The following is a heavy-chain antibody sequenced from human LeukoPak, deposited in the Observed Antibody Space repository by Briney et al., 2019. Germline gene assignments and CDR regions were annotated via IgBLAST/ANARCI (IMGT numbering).Heavy chain of an antibody. CDR3: AKTASLWFGELLTPSDY. CDR2: IGTAGDI. Sequence: PGGSLRLSCAASGFTFSSYDMHWVRQATGKGLEWVSGIGTAGDIYYPGSVKGRFTISRDNSKSTLYLQMNSLRTEDTAVYYCAKTASLWFGELLTPSDYWGQGTLVTVSS. CDR1: GFTFSSYD. V-gene: IGHV3-13*01. J-gene: IGHJ4*02. D-gene: IGHD3-10*01.